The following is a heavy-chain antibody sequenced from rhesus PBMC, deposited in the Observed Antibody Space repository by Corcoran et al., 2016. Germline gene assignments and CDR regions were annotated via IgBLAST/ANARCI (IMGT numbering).Heavy chain of an antibody. CDR2: IESSGST. CDR1: GGSLSGYW. CDR3: ARSGSSSYGDGLDS. D-gene: IGHD6-43*01. V-gene: IGHV4-160*01. Sequence: QLQLQESGPGLVKPSETLSLTCAVSGGSLSGYWWSWIRRPPGKGLEWIGRIESSGSTDYNPSLKSRVTISRDTSKNQFSLKLSSVTAADTAVYYCARSGSSSYGDGLDSWGQGVVVTVSS. J-gene: IGHJ6*01.